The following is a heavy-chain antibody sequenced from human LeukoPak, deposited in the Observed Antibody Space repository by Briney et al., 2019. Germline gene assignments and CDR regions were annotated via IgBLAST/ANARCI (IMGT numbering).Heavy chain of an antibody. V-gene: IGHV4-59*08. CDR2: IYYSGST. D-gene: IGHD3-22*01. Sequence: SETLSLTCTVSGGSISSYYWSWIRQPPGKGLEWIGYIYYSGSTNYNPSLESRVTISVDTSKNQFSLKLSSVTAADTAVYYCARQSWFRYYYDSRNYYFDYWGQGTLVTVSS. J-gene: IGHJ4*02. CDR1: GGSISSYY. CDR3: ARQSWFRYYYDSRNYYFDY.